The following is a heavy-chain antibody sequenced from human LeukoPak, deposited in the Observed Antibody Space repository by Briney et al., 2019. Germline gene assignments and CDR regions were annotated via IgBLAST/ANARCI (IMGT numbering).Heavy chain of an antibody. CDR2: ISGSGGST. D-gene: IGHD3-10*01. CDR3: AKAGITMVRGVIPKPFDY. V-gene: IGHV3-23*01. CDR1: GFTFSSYA. J-gene: IGHJ4*02. Sequence: PAGSLRFSCAASGFTFSSYAVSWVRQAPGKELEWVSAISGSGGSTYYADSVKGRFTIYRDNSKNTLYLQMNSLKAEDTAVYYCAKAGITMVRGVIPKPFDYWGQGTLVTVSS.